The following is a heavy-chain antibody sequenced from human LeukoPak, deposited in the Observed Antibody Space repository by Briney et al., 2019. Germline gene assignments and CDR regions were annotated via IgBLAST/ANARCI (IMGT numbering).Heavy chain of an antibody. D-gene: IGHD3-22*01. Sequence: GESLRLSCAASGFTFSSYAMSWVRQAPGRGLEWFTAISGSDGSTYYGSSVKGRYTISRDNSKNTLYLQMTSLRAEDTAVYYCAKDLRDSSGYYFKYYYYYYMDVWCKGTTVTVSS. CDR3: AKDLRDSSGYYFKYYYYYYMDV. CDR2: ISGSDGST. J-gene: IGHJ6*03. V-gene: IGHV3-23*01. CDR1: GFTFSSYA.